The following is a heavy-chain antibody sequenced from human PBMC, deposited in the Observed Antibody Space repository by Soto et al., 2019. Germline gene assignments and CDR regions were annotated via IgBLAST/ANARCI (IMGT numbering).Heavy chain of an antibody. CDR2: ILVGGST. J-gene: IGHJ3*02. V-gene: IGHV3-23*01. CDR1: GFTCSSYD. Sequence: GGSLRLSCAASGFTCSSYDTSWVRQAPGKGLEWVSTILVGGSTHYPDSVKGRFTISRDNSKNTVFLQMNSLTAGDTAVYYCAKATATGGGAFDIRGQGTMVTVSS. CDR3: AKATATGGGAFDI. D-gene: IGHD2-8*02.